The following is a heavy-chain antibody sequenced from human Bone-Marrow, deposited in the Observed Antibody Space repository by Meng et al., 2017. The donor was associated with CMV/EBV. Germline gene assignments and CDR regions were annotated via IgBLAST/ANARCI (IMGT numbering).Heavy chain of an antibody. CDR1: GFSFSSYW. Sequence: GESLKISCAASGFSFSSYWMSWVRQAPGKGLEWVANIKQDGSEKYYVDSVKGRFTISRDNSKNTLYLQMNSLRAEDTAVYYCAKDRCSSTSCYIGEFHGMDVWGQGTTVTVSS. CDR2: IKQDGSEK. D-gene: IGHD2-2*02. J-gene: IGHJ6*02. CDR3: AKDRCSSTSCYIGEFHGMDV. V-gene: IGHV3-7*01.